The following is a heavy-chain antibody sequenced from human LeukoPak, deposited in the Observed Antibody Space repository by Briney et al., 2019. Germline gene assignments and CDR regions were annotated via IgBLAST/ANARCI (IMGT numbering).Heavy chain of an antibody. J-gene: IGHJ4*02. Sequence: GAPVKVSCKASGYTFSAYYMHWVRQAPGQGLEWMGWINPNSGGTNYAQKFQGRVTMTRDTSTSTAYMELSSLRSDDTAVYYCARVLRSGPAYWGQGTLVTVSS. D-gene: IGHD6-19*01. CDR3: ARVLRSGPAY. CDR2: INPNSGGT. CDR1: GYTFSAYY. V-gene: IGHV1-2*02.